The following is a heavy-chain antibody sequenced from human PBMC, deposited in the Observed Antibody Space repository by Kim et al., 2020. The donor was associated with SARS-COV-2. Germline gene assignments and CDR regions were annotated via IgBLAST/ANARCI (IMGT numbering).Heavy chain of an antibody. CDR3: ARVVGLSGLRWSAGWFDP. D-gene: IGHD4-17*01. CDR2: ISAYNGNT. V-gene: IGHV1-18*01. Sequence: ASVKVSCKASGYTFTSYGISWVRQAPGQGLEWMGWISAYNGNTNYAQKLQGRVTMTTDTSTSTAYMELRSLRSDDTAVYYCARVVGLSGLRWSAGWFDPWGQGTLVTVSS. J-gene: IGHJ5*02. CDR1: GYTFTSYG.